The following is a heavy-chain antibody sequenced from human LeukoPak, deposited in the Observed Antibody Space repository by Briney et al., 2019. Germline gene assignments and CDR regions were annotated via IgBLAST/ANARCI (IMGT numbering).Heavy chain of an antibody. CDR3: TGVSRSSWYDY. J-gene: IGHJ4*02. Sequence: GGSLRLSCAASGFTFSNAWMSWLRQAPGKGLEWVGRIKSKTDGGTPDYAAPVKGRFTISRDDSKNTLYLQMNSLKTEDTAVYYCTGVSRSSWYDYWGQGTLVTVSS. CDR2: IKSKTDGGTP. D-gene: IGHD6-13*01. V-gene: IGHV3-15*01. CDR1: GFTFSNAW.